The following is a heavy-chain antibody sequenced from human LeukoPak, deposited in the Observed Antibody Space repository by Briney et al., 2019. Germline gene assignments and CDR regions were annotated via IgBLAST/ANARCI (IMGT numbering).Heavy chain of an antibody. V-gene: IGHV5-51*01. CDR1: GYSFTSYW. Sequence: GESLKISCKGSGYSFTSYWIGWVRQMPGKGLEWMGIIYPGDSDTRYSPSFQGQVTISADKSISTAYLQWSSLKASDTAMYYCARQDGIAASPTYYGMDVWGQGTTVTVSS. CDR3: ARQDGIAASPTYYGMDV. D-gene: IGHD6-13*01. J-gene: IGHJ6*02. CDR2: IYPGDSDT.